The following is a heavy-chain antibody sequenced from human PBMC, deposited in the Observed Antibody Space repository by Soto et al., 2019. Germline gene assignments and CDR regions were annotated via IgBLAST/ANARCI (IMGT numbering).Heavy chain of an antibody. CDR2: IYYSGST. Sequence: PSETLSLTCTVSGGSISSYYWSWIRQPPGKGLEWIGYIYYSGSTNYNPSLKSRVTISVDTSKNQFSLKLSSVTAADTAVYYCARDGSSTSSNWFDPWGQGTLVTVSS. V-gene: IGHV4-59*01. D-gene: IGHD2-2*01. CDR1: GGSISSYY. J-gene: IGHJ5*02. CDR3: ARDGSSTSSNWFDP.